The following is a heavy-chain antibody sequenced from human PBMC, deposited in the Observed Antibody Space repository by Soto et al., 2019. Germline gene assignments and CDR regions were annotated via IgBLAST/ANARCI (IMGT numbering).Heavy chain of an antibody. Sequence: GGSLRLSCAATGFTFTNYAMSWVRQAPGKGLEWVSGISGSGGTTYYAGSVRGRFTISRDNSKKTLFLQMNSLRAEDTALYYCAKEDSSGFSAYYFDYWGQGTQVTVSS. J-gene: IGHJ4*02. D-gene: IGHD3-22*01. V-gene: IGHV3-23*01. CDR2: ISGSGGTT. CDR3: AKEDSSGFSAYYFDY. CDR1: GFTFTNYA.